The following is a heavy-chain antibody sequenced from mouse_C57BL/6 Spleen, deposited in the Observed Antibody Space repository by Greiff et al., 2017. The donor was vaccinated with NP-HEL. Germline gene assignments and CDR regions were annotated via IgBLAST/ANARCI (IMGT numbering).Heavy chain of an antibody. Sequence: VQLKQSGPELVKPGASVKISCKASGYSFTDYNMNWVKQSNGKSLEWIGVINPNYGTTSYNQKFKGKATLTVDQSSSTAYMQLNSLTSEDSAVYYCARSPFTVVAPYWYFDVWGTGTTVTVSS. V-gene: IGHV1-39*01. J-gene: IGHJ1*03. CDR3: ARSPFTVVAPYWYFDV. D-gene: IGHD1-1*01. CDR1: GYSFTDYN. CDR2: INPNYGTT.